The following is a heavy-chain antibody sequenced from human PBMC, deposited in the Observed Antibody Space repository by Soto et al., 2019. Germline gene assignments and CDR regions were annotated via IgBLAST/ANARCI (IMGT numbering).Heavy chain of an antibody. D-gene: IGHD6-13*01. J-gene: IGHJ4*02. CDR2: VYNSGST. CDR3: ARYRREAVAGYTLDN. CDR1: GGSISSNY. Sequence: PSETLSLTCTVSGGSISSNYWTWIRQPPGKGLGWIGYVYNSGSTNYNPSLKAGVTISEDPSKSQFSLRVNSMTAADTAVYYCARYRREAVAGYTLDNWGQGILVTVSS. V-gene: IGHV4-59*01.